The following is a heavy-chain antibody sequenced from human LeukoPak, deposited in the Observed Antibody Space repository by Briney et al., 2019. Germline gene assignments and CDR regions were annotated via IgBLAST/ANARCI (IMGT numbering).Heavy chain of an antibody. D-gene: IGHD3-22*01. Sequence: GGSLRLSCAASGFTFSSYSMNWVRQAPGKGLEWVSSISSSSSYIYYADSVKGRFTISRDNAKNSLYLQMNSLRAEDTAVYYCARDFASASTYYYDSSGYTFDYWGQGTLVTVSS. CDR2: ISSSSSYI. V-gene: IGHV3-21*01. CDR1: GFTFSSYS. J-gene: IGHJ4*02. CDR3: ARDFASASTYYYDSSGYTFDY.